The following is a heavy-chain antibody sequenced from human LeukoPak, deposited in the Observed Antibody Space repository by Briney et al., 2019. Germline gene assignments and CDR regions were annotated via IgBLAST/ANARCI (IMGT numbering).Heavy chain of an antibody. V-gene: IGHV7-4-1*02. CDR1: GYTFTSYY. D-gene: IGHD3-3*01. J-gene: IGHJ4*02. CDR3: ARVPYYDFWSSYSYYFDY. CDR2: INTNTGNP. Sequence: GASVKVSCKASGYTFTSYYMHWVRQAPGQGLEWMGWINTNTGNPTYAQGFTGRFVFSLDTSVSTAYLQISSLKAEDTAVYYCARVPYYDFWSSYSYYFDYWGQGTLVTVSS.